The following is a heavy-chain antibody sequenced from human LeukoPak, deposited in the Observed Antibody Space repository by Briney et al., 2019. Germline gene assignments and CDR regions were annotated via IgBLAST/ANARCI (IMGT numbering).Heavy chain of an antibody. Sequence: PGGSLRLSCAASGFTFSSYSMNWVRQAPGKGLEWVSSISSSSSYIYYADSVKGRFTISRDNAKNSLYLQMNSLRAEDTAVYHCARERLPGVAATPGSPLYWGQGTLVTVSS. D-gene: IGHD2-15*01. CDR1: GFTFSSYS. V-gene: IGHV3-21*01. CDR3: ARERLPGVAATPGSPLY. J-gene: IGHJ4*02. CDR2: ISSSSSYI.